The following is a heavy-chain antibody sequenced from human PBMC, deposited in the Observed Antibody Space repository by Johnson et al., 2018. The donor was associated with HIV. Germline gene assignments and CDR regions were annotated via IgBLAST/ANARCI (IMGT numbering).Heavy chain of an antibody. J-gene: IGHJ3*01. CDR3: ARATRSSSSGRHDALDL. CDR2: IRYAGVGT. D-gene: IGHD6-6*01. Sequence: QVQLVESGVGVVQPGGSLRLSCAAPEFSFSSYGMHWVRQTPGKGLEWVAFIRYAGVGTHYADSVKGRFTIPRDDSTNTLYRQMNILRAEDTAVYYCARATRSSSSGRHDALDLWGQGTMVTVSS. V-gene: IGHV3-30*02. CDR1: EFSFSSYG.